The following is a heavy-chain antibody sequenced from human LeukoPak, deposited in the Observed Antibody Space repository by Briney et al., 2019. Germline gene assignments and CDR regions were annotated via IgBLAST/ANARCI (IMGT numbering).Heavy chain of an antibody. Sequence: GGSLRLSCAASGFTFSSYAVSWVRQAPGKGLEWVSDISGSGSSTYYADSVKGRFTISRDNSKNTLYLQMNSLRAEDTAVYYCAKVGSNYDFWSGYFNDYYYYYMDVWGKGTTVTVSS. CDR3: AKVGSNYDFWSGYFNDYYYYYMDV. CDR2: ISGSGSST. J-gene: IGHJ6*03. V-gene: IGHV3-23*01. CDR1: GFTFSSYA. D-gene: IGHD3-3*01.